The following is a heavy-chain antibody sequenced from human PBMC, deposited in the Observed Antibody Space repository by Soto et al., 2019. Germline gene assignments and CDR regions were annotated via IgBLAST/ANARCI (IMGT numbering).Heavy chain of an antibody. D-gene: IGHD3-22*01. V-gene: IGHV4-61*01. CDR1: GGSVSGGSYY. CDR3: ARVGYYDSSGAHQDY. J-gene: IGHJ4*02. CDR2: IYYSGST. Sequence: SETLSLTCTVSGGSVSGGSYYWSWIRQPPGKGLEWIGYIYYSGSTNYNPSLKSRVTISVDTSKNQFSLKLSSVTAADTAVYYCARVGYYDSSGAHQDYWGQGTLVTVSS.